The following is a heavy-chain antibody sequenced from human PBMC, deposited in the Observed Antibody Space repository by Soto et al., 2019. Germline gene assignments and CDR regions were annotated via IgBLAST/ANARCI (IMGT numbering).Heavy chain of an antibody. Sequence: ASVKVSCKASGYTFTSYDINWVRQATGQGLEWKGRMNPNSGNKSYAQKIQGRDTKTEDTTTDTDNKELSSLRSEDTAVYYCATIYSYGYGVDYWG. D-gene: IGHD5-18*01. CDR2: MNPNSGNK. V-gene: IGHV1-8*01. CDR3: ATIYSYGYGVDY. CDR1: GYTFTSYD. J-gene: IGHJ4*01.